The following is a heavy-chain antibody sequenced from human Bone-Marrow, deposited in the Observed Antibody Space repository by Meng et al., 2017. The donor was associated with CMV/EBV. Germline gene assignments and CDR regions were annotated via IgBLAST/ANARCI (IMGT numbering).Heavy chain of an antibody. Sequence: SETLSLTCTVSRGSVSTTSSYWTWIRQPPGKSLEWIGYVYYNGYTKYNPSLESRVTISVDTSKNQFSLKLSSVTAADTAVYDCARDTNERGIGATNFDSWGQGSLVTVSS. CDR3: ARDTNERGIGATNFDS. CDR1: RGSVSTTSSY. CDR2: VYYNGYT. D-gene: IGHD1-26*01. J-gene: IGHJ4*02. V-gene: IGHV4-61*01.